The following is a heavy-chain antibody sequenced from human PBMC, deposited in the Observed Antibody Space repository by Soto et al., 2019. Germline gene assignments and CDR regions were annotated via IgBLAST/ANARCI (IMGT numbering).Heavy chain of an antibody. CDR2: ISSSSYI. V-gene: IGHV3-21*01. CDR3: AREGVASGDSFDY. D-gene: IGHD2-8*02. Sequence: GGSLRLSCAASGFTFSSYSMNWVRQAPGKGLEWVSSISSSSYIYYADSVKGRFTISRDNAKNSLYLQMNSLRAEDTAVYYCAREGVASGDSFDYWGQGTLVTVSS. J-gene: IGHJ4*02. CDR1: GFTFSSYS.